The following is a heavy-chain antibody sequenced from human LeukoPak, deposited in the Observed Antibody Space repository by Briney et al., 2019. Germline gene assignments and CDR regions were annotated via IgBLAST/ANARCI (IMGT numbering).Heavy chain of an antibody. J-gene: IGHJ4*02. D-gene: IGHD5-18*01. CDR2: ISYDGSNK. V-gene: IGHV3-30-3*01. CDR1: GFTFSSYA. Sequence: GGSLRLSCAASGFTFSSYAMHWVRQAPGKGLEWVAVISYDGSNKYYADFVKGRFTISRDNSKNTLYLQMNSLRAEDAAVYYCAREGDGYGYGTGVRFDYWGQGTLVTVSS. CDR3: AREGDGYGYGTGVRFDY.